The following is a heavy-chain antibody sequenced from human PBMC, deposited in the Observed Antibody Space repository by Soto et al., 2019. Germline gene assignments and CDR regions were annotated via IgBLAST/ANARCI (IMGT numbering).Heavy chain of an antibody. V-gene: IGHV1-18*01. CDR2: ISAYNGNT. J-gene: IGHJ4*02. Sequence: ASVKVSCKASGYTFTSYGISWVRQAPGQGLEWMGWISAYNGNTNYAQKLQGRVTMTTDTSTSTAYMELRSLRSDDTAVYYCARPPFGCSSTSCYENYFDYWGQGTLVTVSS. CDR1: GYTFTSYG. CDR3: ARPPFGCSSTSCYENYFDY. D-gene: IGHD2-2*01.